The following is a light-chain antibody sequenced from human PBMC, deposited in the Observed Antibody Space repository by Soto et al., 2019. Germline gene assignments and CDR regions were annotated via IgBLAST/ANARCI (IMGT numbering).Light chain of an antibody. J-gene: IGLJ2*01. Sequence: QSVPTQPPSVSGVPGQRVTISCTGSSSNIGAGYDVHWYQQLPGRAPKLLIYGNNIRPSGVPDRFSGSRSGASASLAITGVQAEDEADYYCQSYDDALSALFGGGTKLTVL. CDR3: QSYDDALSAL. V-gene: IGLV1-40*01. CDR1: SSNIGAGYD. CDR2: GNN.